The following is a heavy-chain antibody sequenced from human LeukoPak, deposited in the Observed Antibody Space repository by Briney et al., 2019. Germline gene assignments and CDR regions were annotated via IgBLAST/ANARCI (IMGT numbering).Heavy chain of an antibody. V-gene: IGHV3-33*01. CDR3: ARDYSGYDFDY. J-gene: IGHJ4*02. CDR2: IWYDGSNK. Sequence: GGSLRLSCAASGFTFSSYGMHWVRQAPGKGLEWVAVIWYDGSNKYYADSVKGRFTISRDNSKNTLYLQMNSLRAEDTAVYYCARDYSGYDFDYWGQGTLVTVSS. D-gene: IGHD5-12*01. CDR1: GFTFSSYG.